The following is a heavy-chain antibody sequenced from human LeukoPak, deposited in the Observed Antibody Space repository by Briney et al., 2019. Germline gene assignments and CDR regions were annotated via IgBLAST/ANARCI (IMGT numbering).Heavy chain of an antibody. CDR3: ARVRFLEWLLPDGD. D-gene: IGHD3-3*01. Sequence: ASVKVSCKASGYTFTNYAISWVRQGPGQGLEWMGWISAYNGNTNYAQKLQGRITMTTDTSTSTVYMELKSLRSDDTAVYYCARVRFLEWLLPDGDWGQGTLVTVSS. CDR1: GYTFTNYA. CDR2: ISAYNGNT. V-gene: IGHV1-18*01. J-gene: IGHJ4*02.